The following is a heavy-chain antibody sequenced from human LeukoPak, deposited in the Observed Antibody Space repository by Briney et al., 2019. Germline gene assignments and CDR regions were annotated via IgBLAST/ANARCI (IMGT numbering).Heavy chain of an antibody. Sequence: GGSLRLSCAASGFTFSSYSMNWVRQAPGKGLEWVSYISSSSTIYYADSVKGRFTISRDNAKNSLYLQMNSLRDEDTAVYYCARGFDAYYGFDIWGQGTMVTVSS. CDR1: GFTFSSYS. CDR2: ISSSSTI. D-gene: IGHD2/OR15-2a*01. J-gene: IGHJ3*02. CDR3: ARGFDAYYGFDI. V-gene: IGHV3-48*02.